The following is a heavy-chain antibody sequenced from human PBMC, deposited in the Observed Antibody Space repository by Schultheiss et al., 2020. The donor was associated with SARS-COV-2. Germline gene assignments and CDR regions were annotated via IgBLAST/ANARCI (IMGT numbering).Heavy chain of an antibody. V-gene: IGHV1-46*01. CDR2: INPSGGST. CDR1: GYTFTSHY. J-gene: IGHJ5*02. D-gene: IGHD6-13*01. Sequence: ASVKVSCKASGYTFTSHYMHWVRQAPGQGLEWVGIINPSGGSTTYAQKFQGRVTMTRDTSTSTVYMELRSLRSEDTAVYFCARDRYPRSSWYRFWFDPWGQGTLVTVSS. CDR3: ARDRYPRSSWYRFWFDP.